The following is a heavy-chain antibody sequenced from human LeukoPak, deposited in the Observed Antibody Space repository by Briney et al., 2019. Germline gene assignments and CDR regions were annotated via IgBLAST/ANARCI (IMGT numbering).Heavy chain of an antibody. J-gene: IGHJ6*02. Sequence: ASVKVSCKASGYTFTSYGISWVRQAPGQGLEWMGWISAYNGNTNYAQKLQGRVTVTTDTSTSTAYMELRSLRSDDTAVYYCARSGSIAAAAGMDVWGQGTTVTVSS. V-gene: IGHV1-18*01. CDR2: ISAYNGNT. CDR3: ARSGSIAAAAGMDV. D-gene: IGHD6-13*01. CDR1: GYTFTSYG.